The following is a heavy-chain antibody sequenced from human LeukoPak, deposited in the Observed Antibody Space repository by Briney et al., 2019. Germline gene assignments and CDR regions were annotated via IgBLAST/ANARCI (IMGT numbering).Heavy chain of an antibody. CDR3: ARGGRAYYPAYFQH. CDR1: GGSISSGGYY. J-gene: IGHJ1*01. D-gene: IGHD3-10*01. V-gene: IGHV4-31*03. Sequence: SQTLSLTCTVSGGSISSGGYYWSWIRQHPGKGLEWIGYIYYSGSTYYNPSLKSRVTISVDTSKNQFSLKLSSVTAADTAVYYCARGGRAYYPAYFQHWGQGTLVTVSS. CDR2: IYYSGST.